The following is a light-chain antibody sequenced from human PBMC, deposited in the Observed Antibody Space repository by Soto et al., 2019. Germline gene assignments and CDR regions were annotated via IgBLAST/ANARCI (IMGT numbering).Light chain of an antibody. V-gene: IGKV2-28*01. CDR1: QSLTHSSGYNY. J-gene: IGKJ5*01. CDR3: MQPLQTLIT. CDR2: LGS. Sequence: EIVLTQSPLSLSVSPGEPASISCRSSQSLTHSSGYNYLDWYLLKSGQPPQLVIYLGSNRGSGVPDRFSGSGSGTHFTLTISRVETEDAGVYFCMQPLQTLITFGQGRRLEIQ.